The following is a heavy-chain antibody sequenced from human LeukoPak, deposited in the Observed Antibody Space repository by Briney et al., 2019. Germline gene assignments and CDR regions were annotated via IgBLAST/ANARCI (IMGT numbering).Heavy chain of an antibody. J-gene: IGHJ2*01. Sequence: SETLSLTCTVSGGSISSYYWSWIRQPAGKGLEWMGRIYTSGSTNYNPSLKSRVTMSVDTSKNQFSLKLSSVTAADTAVYYCARDSSSWRDYWYFDLWGRGTLVTVSS. CDR3: ARDSSSWRDYWYFDL. V-gene: IGHV4-4*07. CDR2: IYTSGST. CDR1: GGSISSYY. D-gene: IGHD6-13*01.